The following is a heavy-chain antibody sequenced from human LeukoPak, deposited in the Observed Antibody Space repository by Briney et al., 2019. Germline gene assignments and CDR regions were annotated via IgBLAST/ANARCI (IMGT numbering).Heavy chain of an antibody. D-gene: IGHD6-19*01. CDR3: ARGRPLLYSSGWSSDY. CDR2: IHTDGSST. Sequence: GGSLRLSCAASGFIFSSYWMHWVRQAPGKGLVWVSRIHTDGSSTSYADSVKGRFTISRDNAKNTLYLQMNSLRAEDTAVYYCARGRPLLYSSGWSSDYWGQGALVTVSS. J-gene: IGHJ4*02. V-gene: IGHV3-74*01. CDR1: GFIFSSYW.